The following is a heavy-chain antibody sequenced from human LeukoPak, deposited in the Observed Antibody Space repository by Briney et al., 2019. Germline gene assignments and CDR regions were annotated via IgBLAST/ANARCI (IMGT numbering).Heavy chain of an antibody. D-gene: IGHD3-9*01. CDR3: ARDTAGYFDWVTSPVFDI. Sequence: SETLSLTCTVSSGSISSVSYYWSWIRQSAGKGLEWIGRIYTSGRTNYNPSLKSRVTMSVDTSKNQFSLKLSSVTAADTAVYYCARDTAGYFDWVTSPVFDIWGQGTMVTVSS. CDR1: SGSISSVSYY. V-gene: IGHV4-61*02. J-gene: IGHJ3*02. CDR2: IYTSGRT.